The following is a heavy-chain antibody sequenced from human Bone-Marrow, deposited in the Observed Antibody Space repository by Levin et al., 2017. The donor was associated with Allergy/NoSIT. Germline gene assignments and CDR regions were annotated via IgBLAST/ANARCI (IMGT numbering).Heavy chain of an antibody. CDR1: GGSISNSY. J-gene: IGHJ6*02. V-gene: IGHV4-4*08. D-gene: IGHD5-12*01. Sequence: GSLRLSCSVSGGSISNSYWSWIRQAPGKGLEWIGYIKNSGTTKYNPSLNSRVTISADTSKKQVSLRLTYVTAADTAVYYYAILGYTISSYDYAMDVWGQATTVTVSS. CDR2: IKNSGTT. CDR3: AILGYTISSYDYAMDV.